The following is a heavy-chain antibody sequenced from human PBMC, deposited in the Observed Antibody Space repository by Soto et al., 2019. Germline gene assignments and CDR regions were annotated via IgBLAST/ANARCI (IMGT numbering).Heavy chain of an antibody. V-gene: IGHV3-21*01. Sequence: GGSLRLSCATSGFTFSSYSMNWVRQAPGTDQERISSISTSSSNVYYADSVKGRFTISRDNAKSSLYLQMNDLRAEDTAVYYCAIYSRIVATAAMGSLGFDPWGEGTLVTVAS. CDR3: AIYSRIVATAAMGSLGFDP. CDR2: ISTSSSNV. D-gene: IGHD6-25*01. J-gene: IGHJ5*02. CDR1: GFTFSSYS.